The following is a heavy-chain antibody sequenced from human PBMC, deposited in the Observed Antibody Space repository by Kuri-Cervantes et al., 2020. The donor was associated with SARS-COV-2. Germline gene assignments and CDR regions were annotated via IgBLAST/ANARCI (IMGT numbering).Heavy chain of an antibody. D-gene: IGHD3-3*01. CDR2: IRYDGHSE. J-gene: IGHJ4*02. CDR3: AKSNPHSDYYFDY. CDR1: GFTFSSNW. V-gene: IGHV3-30*02. Sequence: GESLKISCAASGFTFSSNWMSWVRQAPGKGLEWMAFIRYDGHSEDYADSVKGRFTVSRDNSKNTLYLQMNSLTTEDTAVYYCAKSNPHSDYYFDYWGQGTLVTVSS.